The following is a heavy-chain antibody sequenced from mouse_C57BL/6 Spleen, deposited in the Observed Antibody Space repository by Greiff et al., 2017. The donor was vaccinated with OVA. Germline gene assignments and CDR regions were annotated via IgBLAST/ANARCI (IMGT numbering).Heavy chain of an antibody. D-gene: IGHD4-1*01. V-gene: IGHV5-4*03. CDR2: ISDGGSYT. J-gene: IGHJ4*01. Sequence: DVKLVESGGGLVKPGGSLKLSCAASGFTFSSYAMSWVRQTPEKRLEWVATISDGGSYTYYPDNVKGRFTISRDNAKNNLYLQMSHLKSEDTAMYYCARPSGTGTDAMDYWGQGTSVTVSS. CDR1: GFTFSSYA. CDR3: ARPSGTGTDAMDY.